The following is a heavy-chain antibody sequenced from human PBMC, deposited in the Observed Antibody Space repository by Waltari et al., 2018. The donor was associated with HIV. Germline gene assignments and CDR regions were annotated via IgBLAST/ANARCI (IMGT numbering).Heavy chain of an antibody. CDR2: ISRGRAAI. Sequence: EVQLVESGGGLVQPGGYLRLSCSASGFNFRNYDMNWVRQAPGKRREWLSYISRGRAAIYQADSVKGEFTISRDNAKNSLYLQMDSLRGEDTAVYYCARDSNTTARRSGMDLWGQGTTVTVSS. J-gene: IGHJ6*02. V-gene: IGHV3-48*03. CDR3: ARDSNTTARRSGMDL. CDR1: GFNFRNYD. D-gene: IGHD6-6*01.